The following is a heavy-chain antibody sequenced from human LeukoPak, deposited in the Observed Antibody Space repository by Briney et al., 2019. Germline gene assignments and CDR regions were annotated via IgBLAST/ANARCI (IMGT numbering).Heavy chain of an antibody. CDR2: IYYSGST. J-gene: IGHJ4*02. V-gene: IGHV4-59*01. D-gene: IGHD4-23*01. Sequence: PSETLSLTCTVSGGSINSYYWSWIRQPPGKGPEWIGHIYYSGSTSYNPSLKSRVTISVDTSKDQFSVKLSSVTAADTAVYYCARVRPYTYDSGNSGGEWHFDYWARESWSPSPQ. CDR3: ARVRPYTYDSGNSGGEWHFDY. CDR1: GGSINSYY.